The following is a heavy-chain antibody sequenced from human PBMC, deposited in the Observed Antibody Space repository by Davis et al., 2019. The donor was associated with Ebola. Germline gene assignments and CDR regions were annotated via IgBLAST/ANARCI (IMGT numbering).Heavy chain of an antibody. CDR2: IKSDGSTI. CDR1: GFSFSSYW. CDR3: ARSSIAARPGYYYGMDV. V-gene: IGHV3-74*01. D-gene: IGHD6-6*01. J-gene: IGHJ6*02. Sequence: PGGSLRLSCAASGFSFSSYWMHWVRQAPGKGLVWVSRIKSDGSTISYADSVKGRFTISRDNAKNSLYLQMNSLRAEDTAVYYCARSSIAARPGYYYGMDVWGQGTTVTVSS.